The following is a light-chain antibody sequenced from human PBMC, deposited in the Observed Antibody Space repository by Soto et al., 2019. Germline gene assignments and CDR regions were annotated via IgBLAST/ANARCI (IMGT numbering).Light chain of an antibody. V-gene: IGKV3-15*01. CDR3: QQYKTYSWT. CDR2: GAS. Sequence: EVVLTQSPDTLSVSTGERATLSCRASQSVSSNLAWYQQKPGQAPRLLIYGASTRATGIPARFSGSGSGTEFTLTISSLQPDDFATYYCQQYKTYSWTFGQGTKVDIK. J-gene: IGKJ1*01. CDR1: QSVSSN.